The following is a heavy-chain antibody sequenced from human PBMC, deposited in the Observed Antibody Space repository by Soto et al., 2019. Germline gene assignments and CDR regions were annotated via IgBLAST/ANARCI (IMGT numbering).Heavy chain of an antibody. CDR3: VRDISPNIFGSGSYTY. Sequence: ESGGGLVKPGGSLRLSCAASGLPFSDYYVNWIRQAPGKGLEWVSNISSSSIYTNYADSVKGRFTISRDNAKNSLYLQMNSLRHEYTAVYYCVRDISPNIFGSGSYTYWGQGSLVTVSS. J-gene: IGHJ1*01. V-gene: IGHV3-11*06. D-gene: IGHD3-10*01. CDR1: GLPFSDYY. CDR2: ISSSSIYT.